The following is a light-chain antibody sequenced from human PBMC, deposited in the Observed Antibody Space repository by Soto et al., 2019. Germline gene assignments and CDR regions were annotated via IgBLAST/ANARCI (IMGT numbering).Light chain of an antibody. CDR1: SSDVGGYDR. J-gene: IGLJ2*01. CDR3: ASYGGRDDMI. V-gene: IGLV2-8*01. Sequence: QSALTQPPSAAGSPGQSVTIYCTGTSSDVGGYDRVSWFQQHPGKAPKLIIYGVTDRTSGVPYRFSGSKSGNTASLTVSGLQAEDEADYYCASYGGRDDMIFVGGTKVTVL. CDR2: GVT.